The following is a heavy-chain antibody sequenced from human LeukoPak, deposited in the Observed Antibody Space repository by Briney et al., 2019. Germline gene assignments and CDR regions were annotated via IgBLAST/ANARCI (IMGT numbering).Heavy chain of an antibody. CDR1: GRSMSSGTYS. CDR2: VHYTGTT. D-gene: IGHD1-26*01. CDR3: ARLGRQDSPRGSLQD. V-gene: IGHV4-39*01. J-gene: IGHJ4*02. Sequence: SETLSLTCSVSGRSMSSGTYSRGRIRQPPGKGLEWIGSVHYTGTTYYNPSLRSRVTISVDTSKNQFSLKLTSVTAADTAVYYCARLGRQDSPRGSLQDWGQGTLVTVSS.